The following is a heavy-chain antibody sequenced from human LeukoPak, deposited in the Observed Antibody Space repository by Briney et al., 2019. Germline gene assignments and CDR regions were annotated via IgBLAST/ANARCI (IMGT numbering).Heavy chain of an antibody. J-gene: IGHJ5*02. Sequence: GASVKVSCKASGYTFTSYGISWVRQAPGQGLEWMGWISAYNGNTNYAQKLQGRVTMTTDTSTSTAYMELRSLRSDDTAVYYCARDPGLLWFGELSHWFDPWGQGTLVTVSS. CDR3: ARDPGLLWFGELSHWFDP. CDR1: GYTFTSYG. CDR2: ISAYNGNT. V-gene: IGHV1-18*01. D-gene: IGHD3-10*01.